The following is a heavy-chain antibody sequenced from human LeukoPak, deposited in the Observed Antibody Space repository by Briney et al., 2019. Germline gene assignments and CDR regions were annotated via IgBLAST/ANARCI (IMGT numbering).Heavy chain of an antibody. CDR3: ARDRYGDEGSFDY. V-gene: IGHV3-23*01. CDR2: ISGSGYST. D-gene: IGHD4-17*01. CDR1: GFPFSGYG. Sequence: GGTLRLSCAASGFPFSGYGMTWVRQAPGKGLEWVSGISGSGYSTYYADSVKGRFTISRDNSKNTLYLQMNSLRAEDTAVYYCARDRYGDEGSFDYWGQGTLVTVSS. J-gene: IGHJ4*02.